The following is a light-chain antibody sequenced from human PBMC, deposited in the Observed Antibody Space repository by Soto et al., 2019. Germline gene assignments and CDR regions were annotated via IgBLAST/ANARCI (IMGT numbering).Light chain of an antibody. J-gene: IGKJ3*01. Sequence: DIQMTQSPSSLSASVGDRVTITCRASQGISNYLAWYQQKPGKVPKLLIYSASTLQLGVPSRFSGSGSGTDFPLTISSLQPEDVATYYCQKHNSAPFTFGPGTKVDIK. CDR1: QGISNY. CDR3: QKHNSAPFT. CDR2: SAS. V-gene: IGKV1-27*01.